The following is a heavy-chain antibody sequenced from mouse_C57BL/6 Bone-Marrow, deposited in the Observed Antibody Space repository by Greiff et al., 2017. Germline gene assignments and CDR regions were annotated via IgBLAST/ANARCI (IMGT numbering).Heavy chain of an antibody. CDR3: EREYDYDSAWLAY. D-gene: IGHD2-4*01. V-gene: IGHV1-50*01. Sequence: QVQLQQPGAELVKPGASVKLSCKASGYTFTSYWMQWVKQRPGQGLEWIGEIDPSDSYTNYNQKFKGKATLTVDTSSSTAYMQLSSLTSEDSAVYYCEREYDYDSAWLAYWGQGTLVTVSA. CDR1: GYTFTSYW. CDR2: IDPSDSYT. J-gene: IGHJ3*01.